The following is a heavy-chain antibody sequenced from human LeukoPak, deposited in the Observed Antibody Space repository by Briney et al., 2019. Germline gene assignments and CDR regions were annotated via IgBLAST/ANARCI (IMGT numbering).Heavy chain of an antibody. J-gene: IGHJ6*03. Sequence: SETLSLTCTVSGGSISSYYWSWIRQPPGKGLEWIGYIYYSGSTNYNPSLKSRVTISVDTSKNQFSLKLSSVTAADTAVYYCARGYYDFWSGYYSGYYYMDVWGKGTTVTVSS. CDR1: GGSISSYY. D-gene: IGHD3-3*01. V-gene: IGHV4-59*01. CDR2: IYYSGST. CDR3: ARGYYDFWSGYYSGYYYMDV.